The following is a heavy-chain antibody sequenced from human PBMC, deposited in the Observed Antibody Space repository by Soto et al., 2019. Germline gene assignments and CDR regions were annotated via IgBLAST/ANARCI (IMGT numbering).Heavy chain of an antibody. CDR3: ARAERFPRAWFDP. V-gene: IGHV4-34*02. J-gene: IGHJ5*02. Sequence: QVELQQWGAGLLKPSETLSLTCGVYGGSFRSYYWIWVRQPPGKGLEWIGEVNHSGEATYTPARQSRVSISLNTSNNHSTMKMNSVTAADTAIYSCARAERFPRAWFDPWGQGTQVTVSS. CDR1: GGSFRSYY. CDR2: VNHSGEA. D-gene: IGHD3-10*01.